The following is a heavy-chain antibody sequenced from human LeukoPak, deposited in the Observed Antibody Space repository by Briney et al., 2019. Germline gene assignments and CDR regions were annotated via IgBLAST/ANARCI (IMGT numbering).Heavy chain of an antibody. Sequence: GGSLRLSCAASGFTFSSYAMHWVRQAPGKGLEWVAVISYDGSNKYYADSVKGRFTISRDNSKNTLYLQMNSLRAEDTAVYYCARDPVGIAAAVFDYWGQGTLVTVSS. V-gene: IGHV3-30*04. D-gene: IGHD6-13*01. CDR1: GFTFSSYA. J-gene: IGHJ4*02. CDR3: ARDPVGIAAAVFDY. CDR2: ISYDGSNK.